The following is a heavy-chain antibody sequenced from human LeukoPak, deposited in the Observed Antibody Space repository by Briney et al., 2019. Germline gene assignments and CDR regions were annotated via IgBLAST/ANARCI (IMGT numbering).Heavy chain of an antibody. J-gene: IGHJ4*02. D-gene: IGHD3-3*01. Sequence: AGFLRLSCAASGFTFSSYEMNWVRQAPWKGLEWVSYISSSGSTIYYADYVKGGFTITRDNAKNSLYLQMNSLRAEDTAVYYCAKESGYRGYFNYGGQGTLVIVSS. CDR1: GFTFSSYE. V-gene: IGHV3-48*03. CDR3: AKESGYRGYFNY. CDR2: ISSSGSTI.